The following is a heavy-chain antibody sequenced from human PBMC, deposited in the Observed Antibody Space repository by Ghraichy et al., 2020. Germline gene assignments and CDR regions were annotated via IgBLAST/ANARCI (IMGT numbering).Heavy chain of an antibody. CDR3: ARASPLNNNGWLTNWFDP. CDR1: GDAFSRFY. Sequence: SQTLSLTCTVSGDAFSRFYWSWIRQAPGKGLEWIGYIYHSGTTKYNPSLKSRVTMSVDTSKDQFSLKLTSVTGADTAVYFCARASPLNNNGWLTNWFDPWGQGTLVTVPS. J-gene: IGHJ5*02. D-gene: IGHD6-19*01. CDR2: IYHSGTT. V-gene: IGHV4-59*01.